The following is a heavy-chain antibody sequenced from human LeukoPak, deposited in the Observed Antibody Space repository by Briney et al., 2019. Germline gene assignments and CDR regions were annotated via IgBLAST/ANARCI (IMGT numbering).Heavy chain of an antibody. CDR1: GFTVSSNY. CDR3: ASARRDGYNPFDY. J-gene: IGHJ4*02. CDR2: IYSGGST. Sequence: GGSLRLSCAASGFTVSSNYMSWVRQAPGKGLGWVSVIYSGGSTYYADSVKGRFTISRDNSKNTLYLQMNSLRAEDTAVYYCASARRDGYNPFDYWGQGTLVTVSS. D-gene: IGHD5-24*01. V-gene: IGHV3-53*01.